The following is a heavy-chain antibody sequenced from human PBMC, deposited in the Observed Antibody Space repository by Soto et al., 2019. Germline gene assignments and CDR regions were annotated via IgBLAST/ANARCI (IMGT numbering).Heavy chain of an antibody. D-gene: IGHD1-20*01. V-gene: IGHV3-30*18. CDR2: ISFDGSNQ. J-gene: IGHJ6*02. CDR3: AKGGNWNTNYGMDV. CDR1: GFTFRTYG. Sequence: QEQLVESGGGLVKPGKSLRLSCVGSGFTFRTYGMHWVRQAPGKGLEWVAVISFDGSNQYYTESVKGRFTISRDNSKNTLYLQMSRLTSADTAVYYCAKGGNWNTNYGMDVWGQGTTVIVSS.